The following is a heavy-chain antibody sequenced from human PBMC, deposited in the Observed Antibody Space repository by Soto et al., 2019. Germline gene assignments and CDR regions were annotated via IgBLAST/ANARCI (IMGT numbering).Heavy chain of an antibody. CDR1: GFTVTNSY. CDR3: AKEKSGSHRRALDY. J-gene: IGHJ4*02. V-gene: IGHV3-30*18. CDR2: ISYDGSNK. D-gene: IGHD1-26*01. Sequence: PGGSLRLSCAASGFTVTNSYMAWVRQAPGKGLEWVAVISYDGSNKYYADSVKGRFTISRDNSKNTLYLQMNSLRAEDTAVYYCAKEKSGSHRRALDYWGQGTLVTVSS.